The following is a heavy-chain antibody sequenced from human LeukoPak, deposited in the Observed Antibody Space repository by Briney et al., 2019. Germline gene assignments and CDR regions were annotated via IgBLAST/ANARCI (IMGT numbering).Heavy chain of an antibody. CDR3: ARHTMTAMCFDY. Sequence: PSETLSLTCTVSGGSISSSSYYWGWIRQPPGKGLEWIGSIYYSGSTNYNPSLKSRVTISVDTSKNQFSLKLSSVTAADTAVYYCARHTMTAMCFDYWGQGTLVTVSS. D-gene: IGHD2-21*02. J-gene: IGHJ4*02. CDR1: GGSISSSSYY. CDR2: IYYSGST. V-gene: IGHV4-39*01.